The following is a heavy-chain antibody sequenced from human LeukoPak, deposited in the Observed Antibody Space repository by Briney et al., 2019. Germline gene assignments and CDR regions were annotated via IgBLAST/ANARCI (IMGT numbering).Heavy chain of an antibody. CDR1: GYGFTSYW. CDR2: IYPGDSDT. D-gene: IGHD4-23*01. V-gene: IGHV5-51*01. Sequence: GASLQISCKASGYGFTSYWNGWVRPLPRKGREWMGIIYPGDSDTRYSPSFQGQVTISADKSISTAYLQWSSLKASDTAMYYCARSRYGGNCLALDWGQGTLVTVSS. CDR3: ARSRYGGNCLALD. J-gene: IGHJ4*02.